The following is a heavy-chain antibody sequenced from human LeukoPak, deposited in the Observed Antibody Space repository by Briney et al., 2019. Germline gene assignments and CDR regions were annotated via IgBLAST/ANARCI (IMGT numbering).Heavy chain of an antibody. V-gene: IGHV4-59*08. CDR1: GGSISSYY. D-gene: IGHD4-17*01. Sequence: PSETLSLTCTVSGGSISSYYWSWIRQPPGKGLEWIGYIYSSGSTNYNPSLKSRVTISADTSKNQFSLQLSSVTAADTAVYYCARHTESRSFDPWGQGTLVTVSS. J-gene: IGHJ5*02. CDR3: ARHTESRSFDP. CDR2: IYSSGST.